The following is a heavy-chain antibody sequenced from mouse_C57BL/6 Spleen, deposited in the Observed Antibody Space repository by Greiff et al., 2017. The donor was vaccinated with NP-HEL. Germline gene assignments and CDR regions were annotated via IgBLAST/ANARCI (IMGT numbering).Heavy chain of an antibody. J-gene: IGHJ3*01. CDR3: ARSRIRISYDYDGFAY. D-gene: IGHD2-4*01. Sequence: VQLKESGPELVKPGASVKISCKASGYSFTDYNMNWVKQSTGKSLEWIGVINPNYGTTSYNQKFKGKATLTVDQSSSTAYMQLNSLTSEDSAVYYCARSRIRISYDYDGFAYWGQGTLVTVSA. CDR1: GYSFTDYN. CDR2: INPNYGTT. V-gene: IGHV1-39*01.